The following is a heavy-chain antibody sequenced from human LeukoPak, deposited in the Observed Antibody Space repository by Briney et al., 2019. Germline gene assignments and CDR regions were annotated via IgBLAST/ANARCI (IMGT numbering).Heavy chain of an antibody. CDR3: AKEARSGSYGGYYFDY. V-gene: IGHV3-48*04. D-gene: IGHD1-26*01. J-gene: IGHJ4*02. CDR2: ISSSGSTI. Sequence: GGSLRLSCAASGFTFGSYGMHWVRQAPGKGLEWVSYISSSGSTIYYADSVKGRFTISRDNAKNSLYLQMNSLRTEDTAVYYCAKEARSGSYGGYYFDYWGQGTLVTVSS. CDR1: GFTFGSYG.